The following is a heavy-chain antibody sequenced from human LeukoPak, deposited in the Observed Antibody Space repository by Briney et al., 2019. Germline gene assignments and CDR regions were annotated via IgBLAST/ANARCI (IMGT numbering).Heavy chain of an antibody. Sequence: SVKASCKASGGTFSSNAISWVRQAPGQGLEWMGGIIPIFGTANYAQKFQGRVTITADESTSTAYMELSSLRSEDTAVYYCARSRYCSSTSCYDSYYMDVWGKGTTVTVSS. J-gene: IGHJ6*03. CDR1: GGTFSSNA. V-gene: IGHV1-69*13. CDR2: IIPIFGTA. D-gene: IGHD2-2*01. CDR3: ARSRYCSSTSCYDSYYMDV.